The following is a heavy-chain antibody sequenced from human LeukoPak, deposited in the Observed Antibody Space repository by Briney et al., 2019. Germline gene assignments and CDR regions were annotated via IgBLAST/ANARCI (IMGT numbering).Heavy chain of an antibody. D-gene: IGHD2-2*01. Sequence: GGSLRLSCAASGFTFSSYGMHWVRQAPGKGLEWVAVIWYDGSNKYYADSVKGRFTFSRDNSKNTLYLQMNSLRAEDTAVYYCASRGGYCSSTSCYRIDYWGQGTLVTVSS. CDR3: ASRGGYCSSTSCYRIDY. CDR2: IWYDGSNK. CDR1: GFTFSSYG. J-gene: IGHJ4*02. V-gene: IGHV3-33*01.